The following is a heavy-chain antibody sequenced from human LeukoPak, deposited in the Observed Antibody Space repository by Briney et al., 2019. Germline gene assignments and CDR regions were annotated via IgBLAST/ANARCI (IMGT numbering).Heavy chain of an antibody. CDR3: ARWGLEYYYYGMDV. Sequence: ASVKVSCKASGYTFTGYYMHWVRQAPGQGLEWMGWINPNSGGTNYAQKFQGRVTMTRDTSISTAYMELSRLRSDDTAVYYCARWGLEYYYYGMDVWGQGTTVTVSS. CDR2: INPNSGGT. CDR1: GYTFTGYY. D-gene: IGHD1-26*01. V-gene: IGHV1-2*02. J-gene: IGHJ6*02.